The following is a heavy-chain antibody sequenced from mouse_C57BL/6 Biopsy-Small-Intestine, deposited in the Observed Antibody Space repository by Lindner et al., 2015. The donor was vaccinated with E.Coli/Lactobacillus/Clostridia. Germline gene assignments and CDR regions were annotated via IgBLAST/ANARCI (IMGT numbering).Heavy chain of an antibody. V-gene: IGHV1-80*01. CDR2: IYPGDGDT. D-gene: IGHD4-1*01. J-gene: IGHJ2*01. Sequence: VQLQESGAELVKPGASVKISCKASGYAFSSYWMNWVKQRPGKGLEWIGQIYPGDGDTNYNGKFKGKATLTADKSSSTAYMQLSSLTPEDSAVYFCAREGAWDLYYFDYWGQGTTLTVSS. CDR1: GYAFSSYW. CDR3: AREGAWDLYYFDY.